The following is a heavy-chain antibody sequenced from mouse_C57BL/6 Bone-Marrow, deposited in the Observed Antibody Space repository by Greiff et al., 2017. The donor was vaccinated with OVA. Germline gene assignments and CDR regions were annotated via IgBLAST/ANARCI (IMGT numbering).Heavy chain of an antibody. CDR2: INPYNGGT. V-gene: IGHV1-19*01. CDR1: GYTFTDYY. CDR3: ASNDGYYLYSFDD. Sequence: VQLQQSGPVLVKPGASVKMSCKASGYTFTDYYMNWVKQSHGKSLEWIGVINPYNGGTSYNQKFKGKATLTVDKSSSTAYMELNSLTSEDSAVYYCASNDGYYLYSFDDWGQGTTLTVSS. J-gene: IGHJ2*01. D-gene: IGHD2-3*01.